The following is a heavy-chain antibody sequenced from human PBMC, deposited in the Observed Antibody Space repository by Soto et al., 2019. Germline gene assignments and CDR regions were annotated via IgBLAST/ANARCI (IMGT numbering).Heavy chain of an antibody. CDR3: AKSRGDSWTTYFFDY. V-gene: IGHV3-23*01. D-gene: IGHD4-4*01. J-gene: IGHJ4*02. Sequence: PGGSLRLSCAASGFTFSSYSLSWLRQAPGKRQEWVSGISGSGQTTHYRDSVKGRFTISRDNFRNTLYLQVNSLRADDTAVYFCAKSRGDSWTTYFFDYWGQGALVTVSS. CDR1: GFTFSSYS. CDR2: ISGSGQTT.